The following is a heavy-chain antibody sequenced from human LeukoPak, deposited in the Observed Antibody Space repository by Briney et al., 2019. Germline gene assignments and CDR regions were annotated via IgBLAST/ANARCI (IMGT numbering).Heavy chain of an antibody. CDR1: GYSISSGYY. V-gene: IGHV4-4*07. Sequence: PSETLSLTCTVSGYSISSGYYWVWIRQPAGKGLEWIGRIYTSGSITYNPSLKSRVSMSVDTSKNQFFLKLSSVTAADTAVYYCARDSGTTGEVKFDPWGQGTLVTVSS. D-gene: IGHD3-10*01. CDR2: IYTSGSI. CDR3: ARDSGTTGEVKFDP. J-gene: IGHJ5*02.